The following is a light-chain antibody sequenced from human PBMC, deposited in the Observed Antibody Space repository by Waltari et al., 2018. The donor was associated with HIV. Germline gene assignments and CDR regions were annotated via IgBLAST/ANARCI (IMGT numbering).Light chain of an antibody. Sequence: QSALTQPASVSGSPGQSISISCTGTSSDIGNYYVSWYHHHPGKAPKVIIYEVRNRPSGVSNRFSGSKSGNTASLTISGLLPEDEAYYFCSSYISSATPEFGGGTRLTVL. CDR2: EVR. CDR3: SSYISSATPE. V-gene: IGLV2-14*01. CDR1: SSDIGNYY. J-gene: IGLJ3*02.